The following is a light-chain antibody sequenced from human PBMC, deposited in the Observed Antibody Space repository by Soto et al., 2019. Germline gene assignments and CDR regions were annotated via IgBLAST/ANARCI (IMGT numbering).Light chain of an antibody. CDR1: SSNIGSNT. CDR2: SNN. Sequence: QSVLTQPPSASGTPGQRVTISCSGSSSNIGSNTVNWYQQLPGTAPKLLIYSNNQRPSGVPDRFSGSKSGTSASLAISGLQSEDADDYYCAAWDDSLKVFGTGTKVTVL. CDR3: AAWDDSLKV. V-gene: IGLV1-44*01. J-gene: IGLJ1*01.